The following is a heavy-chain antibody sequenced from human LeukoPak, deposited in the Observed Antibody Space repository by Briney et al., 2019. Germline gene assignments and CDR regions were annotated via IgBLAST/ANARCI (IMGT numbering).Heavy chain of an antibody. Sequence: KPGGSLRLSCVVSGVTFSAYHMHWVRQAPGKGLEWVSSISGTGNYIYYADSLKGRFTISRDNSKNTLYLQMNNLRAEDTALYYCASRRWRGDRDEDYWGQGTLVTVSS. J-gene: IGHJ4*02. CDR1: GVTFSAYH. CDR2: ISGTGNYI. V-gene: IGHV3-21*01. D-gene: IGHD4-23*01. CDR3: ASRRWRGDRDEDY.